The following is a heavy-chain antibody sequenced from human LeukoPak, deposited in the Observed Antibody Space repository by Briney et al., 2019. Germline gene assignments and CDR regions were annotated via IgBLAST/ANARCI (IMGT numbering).Heavy chain of an antibody. CDR3: ASCYGDYSLLDY. CDR1: GGSISSSSYS. Sequence: SETLSLTCTVSGGSISSSSYSWGWIRQPPGKGLEWIGSIYYSGSTYYNPSLKSRVTISVDTSKNQFSLKLSSVTAADTAVYYCASCYGDYSLLDYWGQGTLVTVSS. CDR2: IYYSGST. J-gene: IGHJ4*02. D-gene: IGHD4-17*01. V-gene: IGHV4-39*07.